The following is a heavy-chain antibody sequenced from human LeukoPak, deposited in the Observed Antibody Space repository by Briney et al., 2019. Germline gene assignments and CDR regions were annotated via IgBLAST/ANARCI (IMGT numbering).Heavy chain of an antibody. V-gene: IGHV3-23*01. Sequence: AGGSLRLSCAASGFTFSSYAMSWVRQAPGKGLECVSDISGSGGSTYYADSVKGRFTISRDNSKNTLYLQMNSLRAEDTAVYYCAKDGIQLWFNWFDPWGQGTLVTVSS. CDR2: ISGSGGST. J-gene: IGHJ5*02. D-gene: IGHD5-18*01. CDR3: AKDGIQLWFNWFDP. CDR1: GFTFSSYA.